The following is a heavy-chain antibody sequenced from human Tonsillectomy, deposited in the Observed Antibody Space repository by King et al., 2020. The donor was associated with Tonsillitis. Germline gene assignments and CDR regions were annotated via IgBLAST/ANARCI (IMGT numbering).Heavy chain of an antibody. CDR2: ISGSGGNT. D-gene: IGHD2-15*01. CDR1: GFTFNNYV. CDR3: AKGGVVVLSAAYDY. J-gene: IGHJ4*02. V-gene: IGHV3-23*04. Sequence: VQLVESGGGLAQPGGSLRLSCAASGFTFNNYVMSWVRQAPGKGPEWVSTISGSGGNTYYADSVKGRFTTSRDNSKNTLYLQMNSLRAEDTAVYYCAKGGVVVLSAAYDYWGQGVLVTVSS.